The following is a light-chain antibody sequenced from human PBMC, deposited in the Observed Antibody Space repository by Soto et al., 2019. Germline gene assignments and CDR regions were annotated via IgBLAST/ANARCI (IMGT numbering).Light chain of an antibody. Sequence: QSALTQPASVSGSPGQSVTISCTGTSSDVGSYNLVSWYQQHPGKAHKLMIYEVSKRSSGVSNRFSGCKSGNTASLTISGLQAEDEADYYCCSYACSRVFGGGTKLTVL. CDR2: EVS. CDR3: CSYACSRV. CDR1: SSDVGSYNL. V-gene: IGLV2-23*02. J-gene: IGLJ3*02.